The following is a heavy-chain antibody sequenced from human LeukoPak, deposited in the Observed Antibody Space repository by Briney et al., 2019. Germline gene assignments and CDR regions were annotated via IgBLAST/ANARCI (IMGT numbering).Heavy chain of an antibody. V-gene: IGHV3-23*01. D-gene: IGHD3-10*01. CDR1: GFTFSSYG. CDR2: ISGSGGST. J-gene: IGHJ6*03. CDR3: AKGKDMVRGSTPYYYYYMDG. Sequence: PTGGSLRLSCAASGFTFSSYGMSWVRQAPGKGLEWVSAISGSGGSTYYADSVKGRFTISRDNSKNTLYLQMNSLRAEDTAVYYCAKGKDMVRGSTPYYYYYMDGWGKGTTVTVSS.